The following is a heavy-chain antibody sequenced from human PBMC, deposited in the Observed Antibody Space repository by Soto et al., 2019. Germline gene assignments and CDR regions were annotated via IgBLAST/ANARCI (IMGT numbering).Heavy chain of an antibody. CDR3: ATGSIGMVRVFDP. CDR1: GFIVSSHY. V-gene: IGHV3-53*01. Sequence: GGSLRLSCAASGFIVSSHYMTWVRQAPGKGLEWVSVIYSGGSTYYADSVKGRFIISRDNSKNTLYLQMNNLRAEDMAVYYCATGSIGMVRVFDPWGQGTLVTVSS. J-gene: IGHJ5*02. D-gene: IGHD3-10*01. CDR2: IYSGGST.